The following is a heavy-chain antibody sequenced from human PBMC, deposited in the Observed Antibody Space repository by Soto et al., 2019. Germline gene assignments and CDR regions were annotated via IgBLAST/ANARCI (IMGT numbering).Heavy chain of an antibody. J-gene: IGHJ4*02. V-gene: IGHV3-74*01. Sequence: EVQMVESGGGLVQPGGSLRLSCAASGFTFSTYWMHWVRQAPGKGLVWVSRIHSDGITTLYADSVTGRFTISRDNAKNTVFLQMNSLRAEDTAVYYCARDGARDRGDKGFDYWGQGTVVTVSS. D-gene: IGHD2-21*02. CDR2: IHSDGITT. CDR1: GFTFSTYW. CDR3: ARDGARDRGDKGFDY.